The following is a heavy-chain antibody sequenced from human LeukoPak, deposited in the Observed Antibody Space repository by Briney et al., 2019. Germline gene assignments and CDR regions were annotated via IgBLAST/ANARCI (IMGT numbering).Heavy chain of an antibody. CDR1: GGSINTYY. CDR3: ARIWFGDPLPDY. D-gene: IGHD3-10*01. V-gene: IGHV4-59*01. J-gene: IGHJ4*02. Sequence: PSETLSLTCTVSGGSINTYYWSWIRQPPGKGLEWIGYIFYSGSTNYNPSLKSRVTTSVGTSKNQFSLKLSSVTAADTAVYYCARIWFGDPLPDYWGQGTLVTVSS. CDR2: IFYSGST.